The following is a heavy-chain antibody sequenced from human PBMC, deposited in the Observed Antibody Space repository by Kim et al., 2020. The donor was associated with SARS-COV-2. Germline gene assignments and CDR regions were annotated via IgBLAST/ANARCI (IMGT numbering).Heavy chain of an antibody. CDR3: ARSDLAVAGIFDY. Sequence: GGSLRLSCAASGFTFSTYWMSWVRQAPGKGLEWVANIKQDGSEKYYVDSVKGRFTISRDNAKNSLYLQMNSLRAEDTAVYYCARSDLAVAGIFDYWGQGTLVTVSS. D-gene: IGHD6-19*01. CDR1: GFTFSTYW. CDR2: IKQDGSEK. J-gene: IGHJ4*02. V-gene: IGHV3-7*03.